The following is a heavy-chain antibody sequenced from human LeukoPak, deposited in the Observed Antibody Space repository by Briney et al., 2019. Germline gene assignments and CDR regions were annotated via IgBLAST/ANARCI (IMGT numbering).Heavy chain of an antibody. V-gene: IGHV3-49*04. CDR1: GFTFGDYA. J-gene: IGHJ6*02. CDR2: IRSKAYGGKT. Sequence: PGGSLRLPCTASGFTFGDYAMSWVRQAPGKGLEWVGFIRSKAYGGKTEYAASVKGRFTISRDDSKSIAYLQMNSLKTEDTAVYYCTRVRFLEWLLHYYGMDVWGQGTTVTVSS. CDR3: TRVRFLEWLLHYYGMDV. D-gene: IGHD3-3*01.